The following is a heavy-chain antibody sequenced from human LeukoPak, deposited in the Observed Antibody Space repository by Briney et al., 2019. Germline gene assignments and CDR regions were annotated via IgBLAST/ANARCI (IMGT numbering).Heavy chain of an antibody. CDR1: GFTFSSYW. J-gene: IGHJ4*02. Sequence: GGSLRLSCAASGFTFSSYWMHWVRQAPGKGLVWVSRINSDGSRTSYADSVKGRFTISRDNAKNTLYLQMNSLRAEDTAVYYCARGFLAAVAGPTSLIDYWGQGTLVTVSS. V-gene: IGHV3-74*01. CDR2: INSDGSRT. D-gene: IGHD6-19*01. CDR3: ARGFLAAVAGPTSLIDY.